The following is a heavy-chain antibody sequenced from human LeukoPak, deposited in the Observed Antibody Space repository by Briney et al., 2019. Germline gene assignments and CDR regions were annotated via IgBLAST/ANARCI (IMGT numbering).Heavy chain of an antibody. CDR1: GFTFSSYA. J-gene: IGHJ4*02. D-gene: IGHD2-15*01. Sequence: GASLRFSCAASGFTFSSYAMSWVRQAPGKGLEWVSAISGSGGSTYYADSVKGRFTISRDNSKNTLYLQMNSLRAEDTAVYYCAKDRSIGYCSGGSCYSDDYWGQGTLVTVSS. CDR2: ISGSGGST. V-gene: IGHV3-23*01. CDR3: AKDRSIGYCSGGSCYSDDY.